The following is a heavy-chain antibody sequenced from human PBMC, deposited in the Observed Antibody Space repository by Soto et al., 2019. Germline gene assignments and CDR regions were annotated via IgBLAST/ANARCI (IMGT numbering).Heavy chain of an antibody. Sequence: EVQLVESGGGLVKPGGSLRLSCAASGFTFSSYSMNWVRQAPGKGLEWVSSISSSSSYIYYADSVKGRFTISRDNAKNSLYLQMNSLRAEDTAVYSCARGLPLPYYDFWSGYYLYYYYMDVWGKGTTVTVSS. V-gene: IGHV3-21*01. D-gene: IGHD3-3*01. CDR2: ISSSSSYI. J-gene: IGHJ6*03. CDR1: GFTFSSYS. CDR3: ARGLPLPYYDFWSGYYLYYYYMDV.